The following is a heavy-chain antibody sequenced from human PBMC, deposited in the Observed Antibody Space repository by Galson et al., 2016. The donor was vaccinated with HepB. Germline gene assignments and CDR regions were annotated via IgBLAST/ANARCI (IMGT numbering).Heavy chain of an antibody. CDR1: GFVFGSYS. CDR3: ARFGTGLDY. V-gene: IGHV3-33*08. J-gene: IGHJ4*02. CDR2: IWYDGSKK. Sequence: SLRLSCAASGFVFGSYSMSWVRQAPGKGLEWVALIWYDGSKKYYVDSVKGRFTISRNNSQNTLYLQMNSLRAEDTAVYYCARFGTGLDYWGQGTLVTVSS. D-gene: IGHD3/OR15-3a*01.